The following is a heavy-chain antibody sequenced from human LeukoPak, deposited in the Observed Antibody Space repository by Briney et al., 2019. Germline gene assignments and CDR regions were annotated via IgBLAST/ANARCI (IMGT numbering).Heavy chain of an antibody. D-gene: IGHD6-25*01. V-gene: IGHV3-15*01. J-gene: IGHJ3*02. CDR3: VTDDFGNIDISGTPDFFDT. CDR1: GYTFSSSW. CDR2: VNVKSSGGTT. Sequence: GGSLRLSCAASGYTFSSSWMSWVRQAPGKGLEWVARVNVKSSGGTTAYAAHVRGSFSIYRDNSKNKLFLQMNSLKDEDAAVYYCVTDDFGNIDISGTPDFFDTCGPGRMVIVSS.